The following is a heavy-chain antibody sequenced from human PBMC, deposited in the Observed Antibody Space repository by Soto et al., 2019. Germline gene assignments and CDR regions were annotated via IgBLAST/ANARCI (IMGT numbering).Heavy chain of an antibody. J-gene: IGHJ4*02. V-gene: IGHV1-2*02. Sequence: GASVKVSCRASGYTCTSYYIHWVRQAPGQGLEWMGWINPITGGTNYAPKFQGRVTMTRDTSITTAYMELSRLRSDDTAVYYCARNYYDSSDRDYLDYWGQGTPVTVSS. CDR2: INPITGGT. D-gene: IGHD3-22*01. CDR3: ARNYYDSSDRDYLDY. CDR1: GYTCTSYY.